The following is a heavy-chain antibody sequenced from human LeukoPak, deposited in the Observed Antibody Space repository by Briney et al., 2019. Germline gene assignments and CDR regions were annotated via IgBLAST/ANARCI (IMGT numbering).Heavy chain of an antibody. J-gene: IGHJ4*02. Sequence: GRSLRLSCAASGFTFNSYGMHWVRQAPGKGLEWVAFIWYDGSNKYYADYVKGRYTISRDNSKNTLYLQMNSLRAEDTAVYYCARARTTRGFDYWGQGTLVTVSS. CDR3: ARARTTRGFDY. V-gene: IGHV3-33*01. CDR1: GFTFNSYG. CDR2: IWYDGSNK. D-gene: IGHD4-17*01.